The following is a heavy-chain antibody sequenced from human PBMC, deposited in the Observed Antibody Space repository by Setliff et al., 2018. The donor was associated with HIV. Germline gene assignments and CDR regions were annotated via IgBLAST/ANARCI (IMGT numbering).Heavy chain of an antibody. CDR3: ARTLDYGDYVD. V-gene: IGHV4-30-2*01. D-gene: IGHD4-17*01. CDR2: IYHSGST. J-gene: IGHJ4*02. Sequence: SETLSLTCAVSGGSISSGGYSWSWIRQPPGKGLEWIGYIYHSGSTYYNPSLKSRVTISVDRSKNQFSLKLSSVTAADTAVYYCARTLDYGDYVDWGQGTLVTVSS. CDR1: GGSISSGGYS.